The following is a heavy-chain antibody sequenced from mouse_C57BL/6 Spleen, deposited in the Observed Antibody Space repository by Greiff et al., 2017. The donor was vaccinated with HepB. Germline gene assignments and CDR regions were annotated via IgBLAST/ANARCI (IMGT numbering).Heavy chain of an antibody. J-gene: IGHJ4*01. CDR3: ARNYYGSSPRAMDY. D-gene: IGHD1-1*01. Sequence: VQLQQSGPVLVKPGASVKMSCKASGYTFTDYYMNWVKQSHGKSLEWIGVINPYNGGTSYNQKFKGKATLTVDKSSSTAYVELNSLTSEDSAVYYCARNYYGSSPRAMDYWGQGTSVTVSS. CDR2: INPYNGGT. V-gene: IGHV1-19*01. CDR1: GYTFTDYY.